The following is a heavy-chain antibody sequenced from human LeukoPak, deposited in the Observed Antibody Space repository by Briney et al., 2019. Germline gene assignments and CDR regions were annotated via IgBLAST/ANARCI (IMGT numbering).Heavy chain of an antibody. CDR1: GFTFGDHA. Sequence: TGGSLRLSCTAFGFTFGDHAMSWVRQAPGKGLEWVGFIRSKAYRGTIEYAASVKGRFTISRDDSESIAYLQMNSLKIEDTAVYYCGRGPIQLWLHNGIDVWGPGTTVIVSS. V-gene: IGHV3-49*04. CDR2: IRSKAYRGTI. CDR3: GRGPIQLWLHNGIDV. D-gene: IGHD5-18*01. J-gene: IGHJ6*02.